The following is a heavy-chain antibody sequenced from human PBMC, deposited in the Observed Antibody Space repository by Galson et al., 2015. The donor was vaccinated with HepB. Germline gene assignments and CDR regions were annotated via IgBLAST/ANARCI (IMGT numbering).Heavy chain of an antibody. CDR2: IYSGGST. D-gene: IGHD1-7*01. Sequence: SLRLSCAASGFTVSSNYMSWVRQAPGKGLEWVSVIYSGGSTYYADSVKGRFTISRDNSKNTLYLQMNSLRAEDTAVYYCARCNWNYFYYYYYYMDVWGKGTTVTVSS. V-gene: IGHV3-53*01. CDR1: GFTVSSNY. J-gene: IGHJ6*03. CDR3: ARCNWNYFYYYYYYMDV.